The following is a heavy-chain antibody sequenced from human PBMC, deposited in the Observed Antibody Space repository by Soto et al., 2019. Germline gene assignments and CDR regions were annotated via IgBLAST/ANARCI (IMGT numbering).Heavy chain of an antibody. Sequence: SAKVSSKACGYSFTNNDVRWVRQASGRGREWMGGIIPIFGTANYAQKSQGRVTITAAESTSTAYMELSSLRSEDTAVYYCAAVVDTAMVRYYYYYGMDVWGQGTTVTVSS. D-gene: IGHD5-18*01. CDR2: IIPIFGTA. CDR3: AAVVDTAMVRYYYYYGMDV. CDR1: GYSFTNND. V-gene: IGHV1-69*13. J-gene: IGHJ6*02.